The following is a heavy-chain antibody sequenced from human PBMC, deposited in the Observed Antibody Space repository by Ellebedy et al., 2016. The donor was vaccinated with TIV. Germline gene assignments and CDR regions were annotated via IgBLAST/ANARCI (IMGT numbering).Heavy chain of an antibody. Sequence: SETLSLTXSVSVDSISDGDYSWAWILQPPGKGLERIGSTTHSGSTYYNPSLKSRVTILVDRSKNQFSLNLTSVTAADTAIYYCARDETVGTDAFDVWGQGTMVTVSS. D-gene: IGHD1/OR15-1a*01. CDR3: ARDETVGTDAFDV. V-gene: IGHV4-39*07. J-gene: IGHJ3*01. CDR2: TTHSGST. CDR1: VDSISDGDYS.